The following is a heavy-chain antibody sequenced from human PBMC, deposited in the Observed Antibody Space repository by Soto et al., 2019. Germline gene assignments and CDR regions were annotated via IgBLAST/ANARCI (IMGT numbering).Heavy chain of an antibody. CDR2: IVPLFGTT. D-gene: IGHD6-13*01. CDR3: AGAHGRSWYGWFDP. CDR1: GGNFSSDA. Sequence: QVQLVQSGAELKKPGSSVKVSCTASGGNFSSDAISWVRQAPGQGLEGMGGIVPLFGTTNYARKFKGRVTVTADESTTTVYMELSSLRFEDTAVYYCAGAHGRSWYGWFDPWGQGTLVTVSS. J-gene: IGHJ5*02. V-gene: IGHV1-69*01.